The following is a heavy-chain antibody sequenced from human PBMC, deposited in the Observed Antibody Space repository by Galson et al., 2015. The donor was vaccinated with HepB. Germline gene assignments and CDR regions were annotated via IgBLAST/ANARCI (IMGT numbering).Heavy chain of an antibody. V-gene: IGHV3-7*03. CDR3: ARDLRSVVTPWSPWYFEL. CDR2: IKQDGSEK. CDR1: GFTFSSYW. Sequence: SLRLSCAASGFTFSSYWMSWVRQAPGKGLEWVANIKQDGSEKYYVDSVKGRFTISRDNAKNSLYLQMNSLRAEDTAVYYCARDLRSVVTPWSPWYFELWGRGTLVTVSS. J-gene: IGHJ2*01. D-gene: IGHD4-23*01.